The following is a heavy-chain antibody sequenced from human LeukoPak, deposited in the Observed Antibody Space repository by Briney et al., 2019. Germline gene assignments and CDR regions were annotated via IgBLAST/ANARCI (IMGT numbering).Heavy chain of an antibody. CDR2: ISYDGSYK. J-gene: IGHJ4*02. CDR3: ARDRSPGDYSSAWFDFDY. V-gene: IGHV3-30*04. CDR1: GFTFSSYT. Sequence: GGSLRLSCAASGFTFSSYTIHWVRQAPGKGLEWVAVISYDGSYKYYADSVKGRFTISRDNSKNTLYLQMNGLRGEDTAVYYCARDRSPGDYSSAWFDFDYWGQGTLVTVSS. D-gene: IGHD6-19*01.